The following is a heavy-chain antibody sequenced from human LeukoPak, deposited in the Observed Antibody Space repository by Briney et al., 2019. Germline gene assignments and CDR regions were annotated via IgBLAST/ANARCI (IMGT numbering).Heavy chain of an antibody. D-gene: IGHD6-19*01. Sequence: TGGSLRLSCAASGFTFSSYAMSWVRRAPGKGLEWVSVISGSDGSTYYADSVKGRFTISRDNSKNTLYLQMNSLRAEDTAVFYCAKPRGEEWLVGLYDAFDIWGQGTMVTVSS. CDR1: GFTFSSYA. J-gene: IGHJ3*02. CDR2: ISGSDGST. V-gene: IGHV3-23*01. CDR3: AKPRGEEWLVGLYDAFDI.